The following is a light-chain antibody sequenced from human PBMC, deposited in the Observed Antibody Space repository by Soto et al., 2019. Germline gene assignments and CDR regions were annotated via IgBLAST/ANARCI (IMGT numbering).Light chain of an antibody. V-gene: IGLV2-14*01. CDR1: SSDVGGYDF. CDR3: GSYTSSSTLI. CDR2: GVS. J-gene: IGLJ2*01. Sequence: QSALTQPASVSGSPGQSITISCTGTSSDVGGYDFVSWYQQHPGKAPKLMIYGVSDRPSGISNRFSGSKSGNTASLTISGLQAEDEADYYCGSYTSSSTLIFGGGTKLTVL.